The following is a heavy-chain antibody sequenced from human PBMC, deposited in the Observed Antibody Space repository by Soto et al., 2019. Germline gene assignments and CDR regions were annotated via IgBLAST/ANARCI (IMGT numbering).Heavy chain of an antibody. CDR3: ARMESFGSLNWFDP. D-gene: IGHD5-18*01. J-gene: IGHJ5*02. Sequence: ASVKVSCRASGYTFTNNDVSWVRQATGQGLEWMGWMNPGSGDTGYAQKFQGRVTMTRDISIATAYMELNSLTSEDTAIYYCARMESFGSLNWFDPWGQGTLVTVSS. CDR1: GYTFTNND. V-gene: IGHV1-8*02. CDR2: MNPGSGDT.